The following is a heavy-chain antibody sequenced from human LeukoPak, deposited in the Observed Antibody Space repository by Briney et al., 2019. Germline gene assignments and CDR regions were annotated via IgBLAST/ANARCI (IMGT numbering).Heavy chain of an antibody. CDR3: ARSYGGNSANWYFDL. V-gene: IGHV3-23*01. Sequence: GGSLRLSCAASGFTFSNYAMNWVRQAPEKGLEWVSTIHGGGDVTYYAESVKGRFTISRDNSKNTLYLQMNSLRAEDTAVYYCARSYGGNSANWYFDLWGRGTLVTVSS. J-gene: IGHJ2*01. D-gene: IGHD4-23*01. CDR1: GFTFSNYA. CDR2: IHGGGDVT.